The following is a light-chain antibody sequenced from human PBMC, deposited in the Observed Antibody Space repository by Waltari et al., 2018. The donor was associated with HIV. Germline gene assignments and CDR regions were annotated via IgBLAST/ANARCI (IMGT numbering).Light chain of an antibody. CDR2: WAS. V-gene: IGKV4-1*01. J-gene: IGKJ3*01. Sequence: DIVMTQSPDSLAVSLGERATINCKSSQSVIYSSNNKNYLSWFQQKPGQPPRLLIYWASTRETGVPDRVSGGGSGTDFTLTISSLQAEDVAVYYCQQYYSTPLTFGPGTRVDIK. CDR3: QQYYSTPLT. CDR1: QSVIYSSNNKNY.